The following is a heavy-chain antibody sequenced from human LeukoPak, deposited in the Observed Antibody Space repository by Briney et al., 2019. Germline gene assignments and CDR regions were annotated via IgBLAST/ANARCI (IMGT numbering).Heavy chain of an antibody. CDR1: GFTFSSYG. D-gene: IGHD2-2*01. CDR3: AKDIVVVPAATNFDY. V-gene: IGHV3-30*02. CDR2: IRYDGSNK. J-gene: IGHJ4*02. Sequence: GGSLRLSCAASGFTFSSYGMHWVRQAPGKGLEWVAFIRYDGSNKYYADSVKGRFTISRDNSKNTLYLQMNSLRAEDTAVYYCAKDIVVVPAATNFDYWGQGTLVTVSS.